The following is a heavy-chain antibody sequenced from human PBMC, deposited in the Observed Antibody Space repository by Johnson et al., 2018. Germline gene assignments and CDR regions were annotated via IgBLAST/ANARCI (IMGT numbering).Heavy chain of an antibody. V-gene: IGHV1-69*09. CDR1: GGTFSSYT. CDR2: IIPILGIA. Sequence: QVQLVQSGAEVKKPGSSVKVSCKASGGTFSSYTISWVRQAPGQGLEWMGRIIPILGIANYAQKFQGRVTITADKSTSTAYMELSSRRSEDTAVYYCARTCSSTSCRGGYYYYYMDVWGKGTTVTVSS. J-gene: IGHJ6*03. D-gene: IGHD2-2*01. CDR3: ARTCSSTSCRGGYYYYYMDV.